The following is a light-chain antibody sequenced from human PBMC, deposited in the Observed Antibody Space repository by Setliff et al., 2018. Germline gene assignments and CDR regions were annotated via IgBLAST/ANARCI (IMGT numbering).Light chain of an antibody. Sequence: QSVLTQPPSASGTPGQSVTISCSGSTSNIGKNFVYWYQRVPGTVPKLLIYRNNQRPSGVSDRFSGSKSGTSASLAISGLRSEDGADYYCATWDDSLSAYVFGTGTKGTVL. CDR2: RNN. CDR1: TSNIGKNF. J-gene: IGLJ1*01. V-gene: IGLV1-47*01. CDR3: ATWDDSLSAYV.